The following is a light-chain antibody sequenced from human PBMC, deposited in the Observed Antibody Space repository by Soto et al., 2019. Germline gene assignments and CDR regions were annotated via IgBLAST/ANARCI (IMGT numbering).Light chain of an antibody. V-gene: IGKV1-5*03. J-gene: IGKJ1*01. CDR2: KAS. CDR1: QSISSW. CDR3: QQYNSYST. Sequence: DIQMTQSPSTRSASVGDRVTITCRASQSISSWLAWYQQKPGKAPKLLIYKASSLESGVPSRFSGSGSGTEFNLTISSLQPDDFATYYCQQYNSYSTFGQGTKVEIK.